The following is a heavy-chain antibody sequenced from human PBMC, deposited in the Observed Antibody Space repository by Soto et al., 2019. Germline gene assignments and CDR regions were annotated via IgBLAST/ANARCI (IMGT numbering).Heavy chain of an antibody. V-gene: IGHV4-34*01. Sequence: SETLSLTCAVYGGSFSGYYWSWIRQPPGKGLEWIGEINHSGSTNYNPSLKSRVTISVDTSKNQFSLKLSSVTAADTAVYYCARGQGRLLWFGRHIDYWGQGTLVTVSS. J-gene: IGHJ4*02. D-gene: IGHD3-10*01. CDR1: GGSFSGYY. CDR2: INHSGST. CDR3: ARGQGRLLWFGRHIDY.